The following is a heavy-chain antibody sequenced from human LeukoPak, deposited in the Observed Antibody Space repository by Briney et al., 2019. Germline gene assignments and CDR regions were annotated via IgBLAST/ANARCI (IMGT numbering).Heavy chain of an antibody. CDR3: AKECGPTSGDYMDV. CDR2: ISGSGGST. CDR1: GFTFRSYA. D-gene: IGHD2-21*01. Sequence: PGGSLRLPCAASGFTFRSYAMSWVRQAPGKGLEWVSAISGSGGSTYYADSVKGRFTISRDNSKNTLYLQMNSLRAEDTAVYYCAKECGPTSGDYMDVWGKGTTVTVSS. V-gene: IGHV3-23*01. J-gene: IGHJ6*03.